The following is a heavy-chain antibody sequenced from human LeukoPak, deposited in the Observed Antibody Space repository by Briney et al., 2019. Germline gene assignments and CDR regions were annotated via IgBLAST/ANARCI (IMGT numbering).Heavy chain of an antibody. CDR3: ARQAVNSGYPFDY. J-gene: IGHJ4*02. Sequence: SETLSLTCAVYGGSFSGYYWSWIRQPPGKGLEWIGEINHSGSTNYNPSLKSRVTISVDTSKNQFSLKLSSVTAADTAVYYCARQAVNSGYPFDYWGQGTLVTVSS. CDR1: GGSFSGYY. CDR2: INHSGST. V-gene: IGHV4-34*01. D-gene: IGHD5-12*01.